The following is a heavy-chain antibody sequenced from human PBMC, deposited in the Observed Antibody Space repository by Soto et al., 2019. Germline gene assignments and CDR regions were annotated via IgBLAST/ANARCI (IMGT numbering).Heavy chain of an antibody. CDR1: GYTFTSYD. V-gene: IGHV1-8*01. D-gene: IGHD1-1*01. CDR2: MNPNSGNT. Sequence: QVQLVQSGAEVKKPGASVKVSCKASGYTFTSYDINWVRQATGQGLEWMGWMNPNSGNTGYAQKFRGSVTMTRNTSIRTAYMELSSLRSEDTAVYYCAGEGTGTTSMDVWGQGTTVTVSS. J-gene: IGHJ6*02. CDR3: AGEGTGTTSMDV.